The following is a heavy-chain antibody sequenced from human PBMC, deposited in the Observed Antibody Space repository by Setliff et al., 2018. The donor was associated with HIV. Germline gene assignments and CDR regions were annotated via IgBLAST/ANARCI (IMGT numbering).Heavy chain of an antibody. D-gene: IGHD3-22*01. CDR1: GYTFTNYD. V-gene: IGHV1-8*02. Sequence: ASVKVSCKPPGYTFTNYDINWVRQAAGQGLEWMGWMNPGSSNTGYAQRFEGSVTMTWDTSISTAYMELNNVKFEDTAVYYCARARTDHYDRGRRSHYYIDVWARGDTVTVSS. J-gene: IGHJ6*03. CDR2: MNPGSSNT. CDR3: ARARTDHYDRGRRSHYYIDV.